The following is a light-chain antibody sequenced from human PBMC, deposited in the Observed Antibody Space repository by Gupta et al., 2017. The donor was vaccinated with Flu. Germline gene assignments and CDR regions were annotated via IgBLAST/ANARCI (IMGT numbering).Light chain of an antibody. CDR3: QQYGGSPRT. CDR2: GAS. J-gene: IGKJ1*01. CDR1: QSLSSSF. Sequence: TESHGTLSLSPGERATLSCRASQSLSSSFLGWYQQKPGQAPRFVIYGASNRAAGIPDRFSGSGSGTDFTLTISRLEPEDFAVYFCQQYGGSPRTFGQGTTVEIK. V-gene: IGKV3-20*01.